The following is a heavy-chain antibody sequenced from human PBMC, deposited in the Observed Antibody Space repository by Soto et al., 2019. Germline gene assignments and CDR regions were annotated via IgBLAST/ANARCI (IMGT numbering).Heavy chain of an antibody. CDR1: NDSIRSDNW. CDR2: IFHSGSS. Sequence: QVHLQESGPGLVKPSATLSLTCSVSNDSIRSDNWWSWVRQPPGKGLEWIGEIFHSGSSNNTPSLKSRVTLSVDKAKNEFSLKLNSVTAADTAVYYCARRLFVRGTLGCYDYWGQGTLVTVSS. J-gene: IGHJ4*02. CDR3: ARRLFVRGTLGCYDY. V-gene: IGHV4-4*02. D-gene: IGHD3-10*02.